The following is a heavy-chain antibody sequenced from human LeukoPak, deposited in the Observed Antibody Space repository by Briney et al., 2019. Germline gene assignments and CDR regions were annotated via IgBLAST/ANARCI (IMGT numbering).Heavy chain of an antibody. CDR3: ARDLYDSSGYYVPYDP. Sequence: GGSLRLSCAASGFTVSSNYMSWVRQAPGKGLEWASVIYSDGSSYYADSVKGRFTLSRDNSKNTLYLQMNSLRAEDTATYYCARDLYDSSGYYVPYDPWGRGTLVTVSS. CDR2: IYSDGSS. V-gene: IGHV3-66*01. D-gene: IGHD3-22*01. CDR1: GFTVSSNY. J-gene: IGHJ5*02.